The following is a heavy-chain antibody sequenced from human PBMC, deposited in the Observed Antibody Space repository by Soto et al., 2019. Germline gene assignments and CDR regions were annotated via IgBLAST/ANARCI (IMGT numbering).Heavy chain of an antibody. CDR2: ISYDGSNK. V-gene: IGHV3-30-3*01. CDR3: ARPLDAFDI. J-gene: IGHJ3*02. Sequence: GGSLRLSCAASGFTFSSYAMHWVRQAPGKGLEWVAVISYDGSNKYYADSVKGRFTISRDNSKNTLYLQMNSLRAEDTAVYYCARPLDAFDIWGQGTMVTVSS. CDR1: GFTFSSYA.